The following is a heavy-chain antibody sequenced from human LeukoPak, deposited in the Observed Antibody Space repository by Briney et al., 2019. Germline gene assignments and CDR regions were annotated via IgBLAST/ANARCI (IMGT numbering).Heavy chain of an antibody. Sequence: GGSLRLSCAASGVTFSKYWMLWIRQAPGKGLESVSRINTDGTVTTYADSVKGRFTVSRYNADNTMFLQMNSVRYGDTAVYYCATKQWLAPPPDSWGQGTPVTVSS. CDR3: ATKQWLAPPPDS. CDR1: GVTFSKYW. D-gene: IGHD6-19*01. CDR2: INTDGTVT. J-gene: IGHJ4*02. V-gene: IGHV3-74*01.